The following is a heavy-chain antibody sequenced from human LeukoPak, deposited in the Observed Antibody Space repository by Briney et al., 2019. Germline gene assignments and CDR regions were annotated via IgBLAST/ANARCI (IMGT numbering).Heavy chain of an antibody. Sequence: SETLSLTRTVSGGSISSSSYYWGWIRQPPGKGLEWIGTIYYSGSTYYNPSLKSRVTISVDTSKNQFSLKLSSVTAADTAVYYCARDRGGWNYGFDYWGQGTLVTVSS. CDR1: GGSISSSSYY. V-gene: IGHV4-39*07. CDR2: IYYSGST. CDR3: ARDRGGWNYGFDY. J-gene: IGHJ4*02. D-gene: IGHD1-7*01.